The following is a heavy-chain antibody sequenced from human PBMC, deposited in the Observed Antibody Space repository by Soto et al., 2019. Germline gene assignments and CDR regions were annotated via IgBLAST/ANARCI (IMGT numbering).Heavy chain of an antibody. CDR1: GFTFSSYG. J-gene: IGHJ4*02. Sequence: QVQLVESGGGVVQPGRSLRLSCAASGFTFSSYGMHWVRQAPGKGLEWVAVISYDGSNEYYADSVKGRFTISRDNSKNPLYLQMNSLRAEDTAVYYCAKSPYGGRTGGSFDYWGQGTLVTVSS. CDR2: ISYDGSNE. D-gene: IGHD1-26*01. CDR3: AKSPYGGRTGGSFDY. V-gene: IGHV3-30*18.